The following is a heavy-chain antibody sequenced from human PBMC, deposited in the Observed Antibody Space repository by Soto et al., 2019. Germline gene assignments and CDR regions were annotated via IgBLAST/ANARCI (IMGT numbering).Heavy chain of an antibody. CDR3: ARHTAMDSAVYYYGMDV. CDR1: GGTFSSYA. V-gene: IGHV1-69*01. Sequence: QVQLVQSGAEVKKPGSSVKVSCKASGGTFSSYAISWVRQAPGQGLEWMGGIIPIFGTANYAQKFQGRVTSTADESTSTAYMELSSLRSEDTAVYYCARHTAMDSAVYYYGMDVWGQGTTVTVSS. J-gene: IGHJ6*02. D-gene: IGHD5-18*01. CDR2: IIPIFGTA.